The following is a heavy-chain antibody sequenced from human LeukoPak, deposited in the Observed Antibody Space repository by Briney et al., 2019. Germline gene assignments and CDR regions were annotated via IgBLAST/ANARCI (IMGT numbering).Heavy chain of an antibody. CDR2: IRYDGSNK. CDR3: AKDRGGSYYSHYFDY. CDR1: GFTFSSYG. Sequence: GGSLRLSCAASGFTFSSYGMHWVRQAPGKGLEWVAFIRYDGSNKYYADSVKGRFTISRDNSKNTLYLQMNSLRGEDTAVYYCAKDRGGSYYSHYFDYWGQGTLVTVSS. V-gene: IGHV3-30*02. J-gene: IGHJ4*02. D-gene: IGHD1-26*01.